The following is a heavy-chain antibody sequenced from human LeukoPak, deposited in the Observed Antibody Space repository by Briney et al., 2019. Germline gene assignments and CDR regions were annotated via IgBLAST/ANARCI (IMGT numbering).Heavy chain of an antibody. CDR1: GGSISSYY. Sequence: SETLSLTCTVSGGSISSYYWSWIRQPPGKGLEWIGYINDSGSTTYNPSFKSRVTISVDTSKNQFSLKLSSVTAADTAVYYCARAPASPGYCSSTSCPPNRYYYYGMDVWGQGTTVTVSS. CDR2: INDSGST. CDR3: ARAPASPGYCSSTSCPPNRYYYYGMDV. D-gene: IGHD2-2*01. J-gene: IGHJ6*02. V-gene: IGHV4-59*12.